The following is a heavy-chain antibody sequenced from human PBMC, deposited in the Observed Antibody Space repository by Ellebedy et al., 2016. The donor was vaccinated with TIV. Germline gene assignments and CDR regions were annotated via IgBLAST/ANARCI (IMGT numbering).Heavy chain of an antibody. V-gene: IGHV3-33*08. CDR2: IWYDGSNK. J-gene: IGHJ5*02. CDR3: ARELRTMLRGAYLAS. D-gene: IGHD3-10*01. CDR1: GFTFSSSG. Sequence: GESLKISCAASGFTFSSSGLHWVRQAPGKGLAWVAVIWYDGSNKYYADSVKGRFTISRDNSKNTLYLQMNSLRAEDTAVYYCARELRTMLRGAYLASWGQGILVTVSS.